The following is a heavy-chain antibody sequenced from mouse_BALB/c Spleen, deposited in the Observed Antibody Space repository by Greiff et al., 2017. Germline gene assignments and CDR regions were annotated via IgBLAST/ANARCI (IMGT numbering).Heavy chain of an antibody. D-gene: IGHD1-1*02. CDR2: IRSKSNNYAT. CDR3: VGGIPYYAMDY. Sequence: DVMLVESGGGLVQPKGSLKLSCAASGFTFNTYAMNWVRQAPGKGLEWVARIRSKSNNYATYYADSVKDRFTISRDDSQSMLYLQMNNLKTEDTAMYYCVGGIPYYAMDYWGQGTSVTVSS. J-gene: IGHJ4*01. V-gene: IGHV10-1*02. CDR1: GFTFNTYA.